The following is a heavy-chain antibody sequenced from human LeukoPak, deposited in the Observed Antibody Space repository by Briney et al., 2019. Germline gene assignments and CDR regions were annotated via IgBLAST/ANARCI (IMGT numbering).Heavy chain of an antibody. Sequence: SVTVSCKASGGTFSSYAISWVPQAPGQGLEGRGGIIPIFGTANYAQKFQGRVTITTDESTSTAYMELSSLRSEDTAVYYCARGLYGDYGRVNPVAYYSMDVWGKGTTVTVSS. CDR2: IIPIFGTA. CDR1: GGTFSSYA. D-gene: IGHD4-17*01. V-gene: IGHV1-69*05. J-gene: IGHJ6*03. CDR3: ARGLYGDYGRVNPVAYYSMDV.